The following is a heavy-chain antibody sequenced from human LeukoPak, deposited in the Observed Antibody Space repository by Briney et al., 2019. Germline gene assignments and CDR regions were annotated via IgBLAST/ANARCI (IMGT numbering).Heavy chain of an antibody. J-gene: IGHJ4*02. D-gene: IGHD3-22*01. V-gene: IGHV3-23*01. Sequence: GGSLRLSCAASGFTFSNYAMIWVRQAPGEGLEWVSTISSSGGSTYYADSVKGRFTISRDTSKNTLYLQMNSLRAEDTAVYYCARKGLGDCWGQGTLVTVSS. CDR3: ARKGLGDC. CDR2: ISSSGGST. CDR1: GFTFSNYA.